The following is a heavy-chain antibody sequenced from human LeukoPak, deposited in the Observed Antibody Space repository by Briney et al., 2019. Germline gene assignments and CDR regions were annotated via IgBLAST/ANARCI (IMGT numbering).Heavy chain of an antibody. CDR2: IYYSGST. V-gene: IGHV4-59*01. Sequence: PSETLSLTCTVSGGSISSYYWSWIRQPPGKGLEWIGYIYYSGSTNYNPSLKSRVTISVDTSKNQFSLKLSSVTAADTAVYYCARAYYYGSGLGAFDIWGQGTMVTVSS. D-gene: IGHD3-10*01. CDR1: GGSISSYY. CDR3: ARAYYYGSGLGAFDI. J-gene: IGHJ3*02.